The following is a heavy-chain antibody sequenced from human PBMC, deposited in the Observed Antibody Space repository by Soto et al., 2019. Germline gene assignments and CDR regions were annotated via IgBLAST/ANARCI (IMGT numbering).Heavy chain of an antibody. CDR1: GFTFSSYG. Sequence: GSLSLSCAASGFTFSSYGMHWVRQAPGKGLEWVAVIWYDGSNKYYADSVKGRFTISRDNSKNTLYLKMNSLRAEDTAVYYCAREWPYYYYSGMDVWVQVTTVTLCS. V-gene: IGHV3-33*01. CDR3: AREWPYYYYSGMDV. CDR2: IWYDGSNK. J-gene: IGHJ6*02.